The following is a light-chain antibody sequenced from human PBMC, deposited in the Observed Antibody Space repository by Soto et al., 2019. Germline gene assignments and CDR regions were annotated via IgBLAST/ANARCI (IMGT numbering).Light chain of an antibody. Sequence: EIVLTQSPVTLHLSPGERATLSCRASQSVSNRYLAWYQQKPGQAPRLLIYGASSRATGIPDRFSGSGSGTDFTLTISRLEPEDFAVYYCQQYGSSSWTFGQGTKVDIK. CDR3: QQYGSSSWT. CDR1: QSVSNRY. J-gene: IGKJ1*01. V-gene: IGKV3-20*01. CDR2: GAS.